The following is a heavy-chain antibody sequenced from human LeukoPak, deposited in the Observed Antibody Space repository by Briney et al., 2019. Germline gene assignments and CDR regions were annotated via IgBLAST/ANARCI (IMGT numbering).Heavy chain of an antibody. V-gene: IGHV1-69*04. J-gene: IGHJ4*02. D-gene: IGHD5-12*01. Sequence: SVKVSCKASGGTFSSYAISWVRQAPGQGLEWMGRIIPILGIANYAQKFQGRVTITADKSTSTAYMELSSLRSEDTAVYYCAGDRSWLRASYFDYWGQGTLVTVSS. CDR1: GGTFSSYA. CDR3: AGDRSWLRASYFDY. CDR2: IIPILGIA.